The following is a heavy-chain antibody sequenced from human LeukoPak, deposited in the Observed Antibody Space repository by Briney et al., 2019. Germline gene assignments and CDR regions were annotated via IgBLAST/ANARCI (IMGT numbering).Heavy chain of an antibody. CDR3: SGGNSLLIEY. J-gene: IGHJ4*02. CDR2: ISYDGSNK. CDR1: GFTFSSYA. D-gene: IGHD4-23*01. Sequence: PGGSLRLSCAASGFTFSSYAMHWVRQAPGKGLEWVAVISYDGSNKYYADSVKGRFTISRDNSKNTLYLQMNSLRAEDTAVYYCSGGNSLLIEYWGQGTLVAVSS. V-gene: IGHV3-30*04.